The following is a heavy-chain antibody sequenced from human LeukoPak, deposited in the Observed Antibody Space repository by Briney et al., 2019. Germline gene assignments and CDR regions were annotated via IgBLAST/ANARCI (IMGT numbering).Heavy chain of an antibody. CDR1: GYTFTGYY. J-gene: IGHJ4*02. Sequence: ASVKVSCKASGYTFTGYYMHWVRQAPGQGLEWMGWINPNSGGTTYAQKFQERVTITRDMSTSTAYMELSSLRSEDTAVYYCAARPDYYDSSEIFDYWGQGTLVTVSS. CDR3: AARPDYYDSSEIFDY. V-gene: IGHV1-2*02. CDR2: INPNSGGT. D-gene: IGHD3-22*01.